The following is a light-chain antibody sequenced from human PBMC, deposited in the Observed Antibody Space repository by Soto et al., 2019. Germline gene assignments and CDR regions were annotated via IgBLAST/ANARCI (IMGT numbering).Light chain of an antibody. CDR3: QSYDSSLSGSV. Sequence: QSVLTQPPSVSGAPGQRVTISCTGSSSNIGAGYDVHWYQQLPGTAPNLLIYGNSNRPSGVPDRFSGSKSGTSASLAITGLQAVDEADYYCQSYDSSLSGSVFGGGTKLTVL. J-gene: IGLJ2*01. CDR2: GNS. V-gene: IGLV1-40*01. CDR1: SSNIGAGYD.